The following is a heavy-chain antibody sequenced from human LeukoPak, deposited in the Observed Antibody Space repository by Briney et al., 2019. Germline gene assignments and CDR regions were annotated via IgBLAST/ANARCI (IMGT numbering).Heavy chain of an antibody. CDR1: GFTFSSYD. CDR3: ARNRLSYGMDV. CDR2: VGTAGDT. V-gene: IGHV3-13*01. Sequence: GGSLRLSCAASGFTFSSYDMHWVRQATGKGLEWVSAVGTAGDTYYPGSVKGRFTISRENAKNSLYLQMNSLRAGDTAVYYCARNRLSYGMDVWGQGTTVTVSS. J-gene: IGHJ6*02.